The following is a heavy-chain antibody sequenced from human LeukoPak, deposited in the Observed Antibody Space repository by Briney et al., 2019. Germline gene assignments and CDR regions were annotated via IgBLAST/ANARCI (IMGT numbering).Heavy chain of an antibody. CDR3: ARGPPTYYDFWSAYWQAFDI. CDR1: GYTFTGYY. V-gene: IGHV1-18*04. CDR2: ISAYNGNT. D-gene: IGHD3-3*01. Sequence: ASVKVSCKTSGYTFTGYYMHWVRQAPGQGLEWMGWISAYNGNTNYAQKLQGRVTMTTDTSTSTAYMELRSLRSDDTAVYYCARGPPTYYDFWSAYWQAFDIWGQGTMVTVSS. J-gene: IGHJ3*02.